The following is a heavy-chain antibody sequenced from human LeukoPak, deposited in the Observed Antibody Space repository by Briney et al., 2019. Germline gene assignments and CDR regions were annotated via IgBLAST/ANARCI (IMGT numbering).Heavy chain of an antibody. D-gene: IGHD6-13*01. Sequence: SSETLSLTCAVYVGSFSGYYWSWIRQPPGKGLEWIGEINHSGSTNYNPSLKSRVTISVDTSKNQFSLKLSSVTAADTAVYYCARGPRIAAAGHFDYWGQGTLVTVSS. CDR2: INHSGST. V-gene: IGHV4-34*01. CDR1: VGSFSGYY. J-gene: IGHJ4*02. CDR3: ARGPRIAAAGHFDY.